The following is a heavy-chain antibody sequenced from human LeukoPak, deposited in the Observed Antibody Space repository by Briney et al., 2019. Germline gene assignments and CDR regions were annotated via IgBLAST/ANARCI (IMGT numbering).Heavy chain of an antibody. CDR1: GYTFTSYD. J-gene: IGHJ6*02. CDR3: ARVRQLLWFGELTYYYGMDV. V-gene: IGHV1-8*01. Sequence: ASVKVSCKASGYTFTSYDINWVRQATGQGLEWMGWMNPNSGSTGYAQKFQGRVTMTRNTSISTAYMELSSLRSEDTAVYYCARVRQLLWFGELTYYYGMDVWGQGTTVTVSS. CDR2: MNPNSGST. D-gene: IGHD3-10*01.